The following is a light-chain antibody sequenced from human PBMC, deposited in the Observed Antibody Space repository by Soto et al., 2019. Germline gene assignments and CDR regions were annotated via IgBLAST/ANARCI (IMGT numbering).Light chain of an antibody. J-gene: IGKJ4*01. CDR3: QQYFNWPPLT. V-gene: IGKV3-15*01. CDR1: QSVSSN. CDR2: GAS. Sequence: DIVLTQSPGTLSLSPGERAILSCRASQSVSSNLAWYQQKPGQAPRLLMFGASTRATNIPARFSGSGSGTEFTLTISSLQSEDFAVYYCQQYFNWPPLTFGGGTKVDIK.